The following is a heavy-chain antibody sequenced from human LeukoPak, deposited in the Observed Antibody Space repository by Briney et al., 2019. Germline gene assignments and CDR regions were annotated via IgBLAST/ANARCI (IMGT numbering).Heavy chain of an antibody. V-gene: IGHV1-8*03. D-gene: IGHD3-10*01. CDR1: GYTFTSYD. CDR2: MNPNSGNT. CDR3: ASRRNYYGSGSYYYYYMDV. J-gene: IGHJ6*03. Sequence: ASVKVSCKASGYTFTSYDINWVRQATGRGLEWMGWMNPNSGNTGYAQKFQGRVTITADESTSTAYMELSSLRSEDTAVYYCASRRNYYGSGSYYYYYMDVWGKGTTVTISS.